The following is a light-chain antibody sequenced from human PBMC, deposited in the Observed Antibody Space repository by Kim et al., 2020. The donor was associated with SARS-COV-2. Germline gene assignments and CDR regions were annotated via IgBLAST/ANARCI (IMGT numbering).Light chain of an antibody. V-gene: IGKV1-9*01. CDR2: DAS. Sequence: ALVGDRVTITCRASQGISGFLSWYQQKPGKAPDLLMSDASTLQSGVPSRFSGSGYGTDFTLTINSLQPEDFGTYYCQQFNSYPLTFGGGTKVDIK. CDR3: QQFNSYPLT. CDR1: QGISGF. J-gene: IGKJ4*01.